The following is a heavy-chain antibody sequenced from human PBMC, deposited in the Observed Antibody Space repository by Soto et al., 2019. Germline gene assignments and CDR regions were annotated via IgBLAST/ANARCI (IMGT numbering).Heavy chain of an antibody. CDR3: GRHRPMIPMFNHHPLDY. D-gene: IGHD3-22*01. CDR1: GASISSYY. V-gene: IGHV4-59*08. CDR2: ISESGSP. J-gene: IGHJ4*02. Sequence: QVQLQESGPGLVKHSETVSLTCTVSGASISSYYWSWIRQPPGKGLEWIAYISESGSPKYNPSLKSRITISVDTSKNQFSLNLRSVTDADTAVYFCGRHRPMIPMFNHHPLDYWGQGTLVTVSS.